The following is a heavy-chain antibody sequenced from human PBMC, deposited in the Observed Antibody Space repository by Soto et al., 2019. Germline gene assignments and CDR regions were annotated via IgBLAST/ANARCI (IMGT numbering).Heavy chain of an antibody. J-gene: IGHJ6*02. CDR3: ARKPVVPAATQVTDNYYYYGMDV. Sequence: GESLKISCKGSGYSFTSYWISWVRQMPGKGLEWMGRIDPSDSYTNYSPSFQGHVTISADKSISTAYLQWSSLKASDTAMYYCARKPVVPAATQVTDNYYYYGMDVWGQGTTVTSP. D-gene: IGHD2-2*01. CDR1: GYSFTSYW. CDR2: IDPSDSYT. V-gene: IGHV5-10-1*01.